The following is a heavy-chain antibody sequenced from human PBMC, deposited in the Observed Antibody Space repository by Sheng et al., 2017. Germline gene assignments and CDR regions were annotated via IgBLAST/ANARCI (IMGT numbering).Heavy chain of an antibody. CDR2: IYTSGST. D-gene: IGHD1-26*01. Sequence: QVQLQESGPGLVKPSQTLSLTCTVSGGSISSGSYYWSWIRQPAGKGLEWIGRIYTSGSTNYNPSLKSRVTISVDTSKNQFSLKLSSVTAADTAVYYCARDKMTYSGRYDTFDIWGQGTMVTVSS. V-gene: IGHV4-61*02. CDR1: GGSISSGSYY. CDR3: ARDKMTYSGRYDTFDI. J-gene: IGHJ3*02.